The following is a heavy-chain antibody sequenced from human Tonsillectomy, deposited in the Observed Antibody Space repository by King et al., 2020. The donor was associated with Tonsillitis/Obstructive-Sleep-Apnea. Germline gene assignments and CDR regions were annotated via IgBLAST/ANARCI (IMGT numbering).Heavy chain of an antibody. CDR3: ARSGSVYWLLSNWFDP. Sequence: QLVQSGAEVKKPGSSVKVSCKASGGTFSNYAISWVRQAPGQGLEWMGGIIPIYGTTNYAQKFQGRVTITADGSTSTAHMELSSLSSEDTAVYYCARSGSVYWLLSNWFDPWGQGTLVTVSS. CDR2: IIPIYGTT. D-gene: IGHD3-22*01. CDR1: GGTFSNYA. V-gene: IGHV1-69*01. J-gene: IGHJ5*02.